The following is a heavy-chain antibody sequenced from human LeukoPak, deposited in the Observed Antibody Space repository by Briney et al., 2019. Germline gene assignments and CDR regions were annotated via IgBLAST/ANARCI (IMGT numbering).Heavy chain of an antibody. CDR3: ARTGYRSGWYRVDYFDY. V-gene: IGHV3-7*01. Sequence: PGGALRLSCAASGFTFSSYWMSWVRQAPGKGLEGVANIKQDGSEKYYVDSVKGRFTISRDNAKNSLYLQMNSLRAEDTAVYYCARTGYRSGWYRVDYFDYWGQGTLVTVSS. CDR1: GFTFSSYW. D-gene: IGHD6-19*01. CDR2: IKQDGSEK. J-gene: IGHJ4*02.